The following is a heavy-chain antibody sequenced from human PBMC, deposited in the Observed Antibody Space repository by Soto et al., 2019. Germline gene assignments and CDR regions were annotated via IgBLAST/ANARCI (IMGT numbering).Heavy chain of an antibody. J-gene: IGHJ4*02. V-gene: IGHV4-39*07. CDR3: ARGRIQLWYPFDY. Sequence: PSETLSLTCTVSGGSISSRGYYWGWIRQPPGKGLEWIGTIYYSGSTYYNPSLKSRVTISVDTSKNQFSLKLSSVTAADTALYYWARGRIQLWYPFDYWGQGTLVTVS. CDR2: IYYSGST. CDR1: GGSISSRGYY. D-gene: IGHD5-18*01.